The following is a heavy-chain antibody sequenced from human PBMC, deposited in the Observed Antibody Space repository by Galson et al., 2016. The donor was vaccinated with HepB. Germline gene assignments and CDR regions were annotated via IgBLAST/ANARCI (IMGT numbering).Heavy chain of an antibody. CDR3: ATVGSYTTSGPYYYYYFGMDV. V-gene: IGHV1-24*01. CDR2: FDPEDGET. CDR1: GYTFSSYD. D-gene: IGHD3-10*01. Sequence: SVKVSCKASGYTFSSYDINWVRQATGQGLEWMGGFDPEDGETTYAQKFQGRVSMTEDTSTDTGYMELSSLRYDDTAVYYCATVGSYTTSGPYYYYYFGMDVWGKGTTVTVSS. J-gene: IGHJ6*04.